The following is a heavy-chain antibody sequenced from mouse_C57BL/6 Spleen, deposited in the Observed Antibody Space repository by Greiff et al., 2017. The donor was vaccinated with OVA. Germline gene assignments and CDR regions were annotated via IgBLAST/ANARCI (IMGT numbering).Heavy chain of an antibody. D-gene: IGHD1-1*01. CDR1: GYSITSGYY. J-gene: IGHJ4*01. V-gene: IGHV3-6*01. CDR2: ISYDGSN. Sequence: VQLQQSGPGLVKPSQSLSLTCSVTGYSITSGYYWNWIRQFPGNKLEWMGYISYDGSNNYNPSLKNRISITRDTSKNQFFLKLNSVTTEDTATYYCARDYYGSSLGAMDYWGQGTSVTVSS. CDR3: ARDYYGSSLGAMDY.